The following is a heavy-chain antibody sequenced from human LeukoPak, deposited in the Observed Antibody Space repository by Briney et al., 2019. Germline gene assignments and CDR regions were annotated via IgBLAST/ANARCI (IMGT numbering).Heavy chain of an antibody. J-gene: IGHJ4*02. CDR3: ARWSVTMIVRRGYCDY. CDR2: IYYSGST. D-gene: IGHD3-22*01. CDR1: RGSLSSAGYY. Sequence: PSETLSLTCTVSRGSLSSAGYYWSRIRQHPGKGRGWIGFIYYSGSTYYTPSLKRRVTISVDTSKNQFSLKLSSVTAADTAVYYCARWSVTMIVRRGYCDYWGQGTLVTVSS. V-gene: IGHV4-31*03.